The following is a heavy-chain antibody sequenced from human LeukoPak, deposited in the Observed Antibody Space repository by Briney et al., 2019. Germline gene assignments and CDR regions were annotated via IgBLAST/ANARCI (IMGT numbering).Heavy chain of an antibody. CDR2: ISANTGKT. J-gene: IGHJ4*02. CDR1: GYPFATYG. V-gene: IGHV1-18*01. CDR3: AKVAGDRLDH. Sequence: ASVKVSCKASGYPFATYGFCWVRQAPGHGLEWMGWISANTGKTDYAQNFQGRVTMTTDTSTSTAYMELRSLRPDDTAVYYCAKVAGDRLDHLGQGTLLTVSS. D-gene: IGHD2-21*01.